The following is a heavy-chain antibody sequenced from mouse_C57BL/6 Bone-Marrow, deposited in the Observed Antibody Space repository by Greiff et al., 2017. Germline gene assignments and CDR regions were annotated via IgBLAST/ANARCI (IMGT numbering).Heavy chain of an antibody. CDR2: IYPGDGDT. V-gene: IGHV1-82*01. Sequence: QVQLKESGPELVKPGASVKISCKASGYAFSSSWMNWVKQRPGTGLEWIGRIYPGDGDTNYNGKFKGKATLTADKSSSTAYMQLSSLTSEDSAVYFCARSELRLRIFAYWGQGTLVTVSA. J-gene: IGHJ3*01. CDR1: GYAFSSSW. D-gene: IGHD3-2*02. CDR3: ARSELRLRIFAY.